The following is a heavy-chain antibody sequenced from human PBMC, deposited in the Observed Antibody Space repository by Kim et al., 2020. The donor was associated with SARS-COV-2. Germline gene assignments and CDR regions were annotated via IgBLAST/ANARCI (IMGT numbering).Heavy chain of an antibody. D-gene: IGHD6-19*01. J-gene: IGHJ4*02. Sequence: YAQKVQARVSITRDTSATTAYLELGGLRSEDTAVYYCAREAVAGSFDYWGQGTLVTVSS. CDR3: AREAVAGSFDY. V-gene: IGHV1-3*01.